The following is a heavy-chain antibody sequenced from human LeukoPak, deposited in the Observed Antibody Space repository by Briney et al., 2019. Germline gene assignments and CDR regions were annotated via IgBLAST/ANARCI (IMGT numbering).Heavy chain of an antibody. Sequence: PGRSLRLSCATSGFTFSDYAVSWFRQAPGEGLEWVGFIRKTTQGGTTEYAASVKGRFTISRDDSKSIAHLQMNSLKTEDTAIYYCAREDPWIQLRPADYWGQGTLVTVSS. CDR2: IRKTTQGGTT. CDR3: AREDPWIQLRPADY. J-gene: IGHJ4*02. CDR1: GFTFSDYA. D-gene: IGHD5-18*01. V-gene: IGHV3-49*03.